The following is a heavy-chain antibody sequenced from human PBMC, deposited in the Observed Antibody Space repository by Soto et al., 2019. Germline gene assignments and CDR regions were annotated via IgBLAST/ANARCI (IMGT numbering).Heavy chain of an antibody. CDR3: ARDRSSSPPIAWFDP. Sequence: PSETLSLTCSVSGGSISIYYWSWIRQPAGKGLEWIGRIYTSGSTNYNPSLKSRVTMSVDTSKNQFSLKLSSVTAAATAVYYCARDRSSSPPIAWFDPWGQGTLVTVSS. V-gene: IGHV4-4*07. D-gene: IGHD6-6*01. CDR1: GGSISIYY. CDR2: IYTSGST. J-gene: IGHJ5*02.